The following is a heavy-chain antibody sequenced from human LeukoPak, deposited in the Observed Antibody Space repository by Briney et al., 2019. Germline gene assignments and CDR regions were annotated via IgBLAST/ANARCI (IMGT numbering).Heavy chain of an antibody. CDR3: AKDGIPYYGSGSYEAGVY. Sequence: GGSLRLSCAASGFTFSSYAMSWIRQAPGKGLEWVSAISGSGGSTYYADSVKGRFTISRDNSKNTLYLQMNSLRAEDTAVYYCAKDGIPYYGSGSYEAGVYWGQGTLVTVSS. CDR1: GFTFSSYA. D-gene: IGHD3-10*01. CDR2: ISGSGGST. V-gene: IGHV3-23*01. J-gene: IGHJ4*02.